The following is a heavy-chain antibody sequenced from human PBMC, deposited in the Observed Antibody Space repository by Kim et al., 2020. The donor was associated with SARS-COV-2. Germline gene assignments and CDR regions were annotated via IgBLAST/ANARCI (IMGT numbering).Heavy chain of an antibody. D-gene: IGHD2-15*01. J-gene: IGHJ3*02. CDR2: IYPGDSDT. CDR1: GYSFTSYW. V-gene: IGHV5-51*01. CDR3: ARPSPLTGYCSGGSCYGGAFDI. Sequence: GESLKISCKGSGYSFTSYWIGWVRQMPGKGLEWMGIIYPGDSDTRYSPSFQGQVTISADKSISTAYLQWSSLKASDTAMYYCARPSPLTGYCSGGSCYGGAFDIWGQGTMVTVSS.